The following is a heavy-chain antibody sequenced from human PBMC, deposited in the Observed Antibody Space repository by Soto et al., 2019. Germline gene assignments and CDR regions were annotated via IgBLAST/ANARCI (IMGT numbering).Heavy chain of an antibody. Sequence: SETLSLTCAVSGASISSGGYSWSWIRQPPGKGLEWIGYIYHSGSTYYNPSLKSRVTISVDRSKNQFSLKLGSVTAADTAVYYCARAVVIPAQGWFDPWGQGNLVTVSS. CDR1: GASISSGGYS. J-gene: IGHJ5*02. CDR2: IYHSGST. V-gene: IGHV4-30-2*01. D-gene: IGHD2-2*01. CDR3: ARAVVIPAQGWFDP.